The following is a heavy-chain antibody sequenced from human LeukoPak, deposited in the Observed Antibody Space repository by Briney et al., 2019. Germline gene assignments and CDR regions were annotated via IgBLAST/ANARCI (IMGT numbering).Heavy chain of an antibody. CDR3: ARDFPATVVTPRDY. V-gene: IGHV3-66*01. J-gene: IGHJ4*02. CDR1: GFTVSSNY. CDR2: IHSGGST. D-gene: IGHD4-23*01. Sequence: GGSLRLSCAASGFTVSSNYMSWVRQAPGKGLEWVSVIHSGGSTYYAGSVKGRFTISRDNSKNTLYLQMNSLRAEDTAVYYCARDFPATVVTPRDYWGQGTLVTVSS.